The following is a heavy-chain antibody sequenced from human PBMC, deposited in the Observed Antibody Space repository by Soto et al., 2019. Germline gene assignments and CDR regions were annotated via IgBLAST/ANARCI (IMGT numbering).Heavy chain of an antibody. CDR2: INAGNGNT. Sequence: EASVKVSCKGSGYTFTTYAVQWVRQAPGQRLEWMGWINAGNGNTKYSQKFQGRVSITRDISATTAYMELRSLRSDDTAVYYCARGARYYYDSSGYYYDAFDIWGQGTMVTVSS. D-gene: IGHD3-22*01. CDR1: GYTFTTYA. J-gene: IGHJ3*02. V-gene: IGHV1-3*01. CDR3: ARGARYYYDSSGYYYDAFDI.